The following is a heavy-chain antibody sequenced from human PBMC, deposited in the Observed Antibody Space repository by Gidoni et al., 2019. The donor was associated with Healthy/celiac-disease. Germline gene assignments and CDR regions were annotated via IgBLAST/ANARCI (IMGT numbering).Heavy chain of an antibody. J-gene: IGHJ6*02. D-gene: IGHD2-2*01. CDR2: ISWNSGSI. CDR3: AKDTWRAGLVVPAARGDGMDV. Sequence: EVQLMESGGGLVQPGRSLRLSCPASGFTFEDDVMHWVRQDPGKGLELVSGISWNSGSIGYADAVKGRFTISRDNAKNSLYLQMNSLRAEDTALYYCAKDTWRAGLVVPAARGDGMDVWGQGTTVTVSS. V-gene: IGHV3-9*01. CDR1: GFTFEDDV.